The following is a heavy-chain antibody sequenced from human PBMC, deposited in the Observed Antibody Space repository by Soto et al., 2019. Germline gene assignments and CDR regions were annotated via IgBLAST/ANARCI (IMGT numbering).Heavy chain of an antibody. D-gene: IGHD4-4*01. CDR3: ARGRNYYYYYYMDV. Sequence: SETLSLTCAVYGGSFSGYYWSWIRQPPGKGLEWIGEINHSGSTNYNPSLKSRVTISVDTSKNQFSLKLSSVTAADTAVYYCARGRNYYYYYYMDVWGKGTTVTVSS. V-gene: IGHV4-34*01. CDR2: INHSGST. J-gene: IGHJ6*03. CDR1: GGSFSGYY.